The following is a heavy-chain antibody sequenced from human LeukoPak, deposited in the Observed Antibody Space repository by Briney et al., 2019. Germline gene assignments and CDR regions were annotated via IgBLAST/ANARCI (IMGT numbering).Heavy chain of an antibody. CDR1: GFTFSSYW. CDR2: INQDGSEK. CDR3: ASQGPSSSGDY. V-gene: IGHV3-7*01. J-gene: IGHJ4*02. D-gene: IGHD6-13*01. Sequence: GGSLRLSCAASGFTFSSYWMSWVRQAPGKGLEWVANINQDGSEKYYVDSVKGRFTISRDNAKNSLYLQMNSLRAEDTAVYYCASQGPSSSGDYWGQGTLVTVSS.